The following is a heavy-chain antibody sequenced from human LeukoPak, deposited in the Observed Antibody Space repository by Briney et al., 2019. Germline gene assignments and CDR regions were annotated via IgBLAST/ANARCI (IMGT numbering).Heavy chain of an antibody. CDR3: ARARDGYNYSGDYYYYGMDV. CDR1: GGSFSGYY. CDR2: IYYSGST. V-gene: IGHV4-34*01. Sequence: PSETLSLTCAVYGGSFSGYYWSWIRQPPGKGLEWIGSIYYSGSTYYNPSLKSRVTISVDTSKNQFSLKLSSVTAADTAVYYCARARDGYNYSGDYYYYGMDVWGQGTTVTVSS. J-gene: IGHJ6*02. D-gene: IGHD5-24*01.